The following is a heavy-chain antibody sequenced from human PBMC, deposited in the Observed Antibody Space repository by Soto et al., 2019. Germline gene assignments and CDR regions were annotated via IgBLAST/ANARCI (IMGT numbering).Heavy chain of an antibody. CDR3: AVTRGGAHPHDI. CDR1: GGPLSSFY. J-gene: IGHJ3*02. V-gene: IGHV4-59*01. Sequence: SETLSLTCNSSGGPLSSFYYSWIRQAPGKGLEWIGYIYYTGSTNYNPSLKSRVTMSVDTSKNQFSLKLTSVTAADTAVYFCAVTRGGAHPHDIWGQGTMVTFS. D-gene: IGHD2-21*02. CDR2: IYYTGST.